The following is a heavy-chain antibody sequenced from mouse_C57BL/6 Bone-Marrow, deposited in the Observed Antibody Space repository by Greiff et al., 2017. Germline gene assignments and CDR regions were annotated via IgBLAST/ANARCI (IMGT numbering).Heavy chain of an antibody. V-gene: IGHV1-82*01. Sequence: VKLMESGPELVKPGASVKISCKASGYAFSSSWMNWVKQRPGKGLEWIGRIYPGDGDTNYNGKFKGKATLTADKSSSTAYMQLSSLTSEDSAVYFCARERGVWGTGTTVTVSS. CDR1: GYAFSSSW. CDR3: ARERGV. J-gene: IGHJ1*03. CDR2: IYPGDGDT.